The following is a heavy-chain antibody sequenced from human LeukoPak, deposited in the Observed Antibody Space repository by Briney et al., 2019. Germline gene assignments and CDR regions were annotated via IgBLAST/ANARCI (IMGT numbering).Heavy chain of an antibody. D-gene: IGHD2-2*02. CDR2: ISSSSSYI. V-gene: IGHV3-21*01. Sequence: GGSLRLSCAASGFTVSDNYMSWVRQAPGKGLEWVSSISSSSSYIYYADSVKGRSTISRDNAKNSLYLQMNSLRAEDTAVYYCAVGRTDCISTTCYKTYFQHWGQGTLVTVSS. J-gene: IGHJ1*01. CDR1: GFTVSDNY. CDR3: AVGRTDCISTTCYKTYFQH.